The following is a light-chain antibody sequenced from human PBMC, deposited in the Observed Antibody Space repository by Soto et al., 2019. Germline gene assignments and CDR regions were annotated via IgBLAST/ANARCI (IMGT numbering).Light chain of an antibody. CDR1: SSDVGSYNL. Sequence: QSALTQPASVSGSPGQSITISCTGTSSDVGSYNLVSWYQQHPGKAPKLLIYEGSKRPSGVSNRFSGSKSGNPASLTISGLQAEDEADYYCCSYAGSGTYVFGTGTKLTVL. V-gene: IGLV2-23*01. J-gene: IGLJ1*01. CDR3: CSYAGSGTYV. CDR2: EGS.